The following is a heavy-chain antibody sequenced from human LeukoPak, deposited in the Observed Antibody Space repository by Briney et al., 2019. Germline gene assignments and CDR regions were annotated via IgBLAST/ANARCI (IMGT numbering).Heavy chain of an antibody. CDR2: ISYDGSNK. CDR3: LGRTEYSSSWYYYYYYYMDV. CDR1: GFTFSSYA. J-gene: IGHJ6*03. V-gene: IGHV3-30*04. D-gene: IGHD6-13*01. Sequence: GGSLRLSCAASGFTFSSYAMHWVRQAPGKGLEWVAVISYDGSNKYYADSVKGRFTISRDNSKNTLYLQMNSLRAEDTAVYYCLGRTEYSSSWYYYYYYYMDVWGKGTTVTVSS.